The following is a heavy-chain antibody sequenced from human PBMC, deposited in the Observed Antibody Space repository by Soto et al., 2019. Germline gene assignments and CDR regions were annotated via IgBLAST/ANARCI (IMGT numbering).Heavy chain of an antibody. CDR3: ARDHRQGITIFGVVISNPTHDYYGMDV. Sequence: PGGSLILSCAASGFTFSSYSMNWVRQAPGKGLEWVSYISSSSSTIYYADSVKGRFTISRDNAKNSLYLQMNSLRDEDTAVYYCARDHRQGITIFGVVISNPTHDYYGMDVWGQGTTVTVSS. J-gene: IGHJ6*02. CDR2: ISSSSSTI. CDR1: GFTFSSYS. V-gene: IGHV3-48*02. D-gene: IGHD3-3*01.